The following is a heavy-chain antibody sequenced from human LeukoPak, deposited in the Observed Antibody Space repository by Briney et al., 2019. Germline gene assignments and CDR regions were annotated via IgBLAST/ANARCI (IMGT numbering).Heavy chain of an antibody. CDR1: GGSISSSNW. V-gene: IGHV4-4*02. D-gene: IGHD6-25*01. Sequence: SGTLSLTCAVSGGSISSSNWWSWVRQPPGKGLEWIGYIYYSGSTNYNPSLKSRVTISVDTSKNQFSLKLSSVTAADTAVYYCARGSSALKDYWGQGTLVTVSS. CDR3: ARGSSALKDY. CDR2: IYYSGST. J-gene: IGHJ4*02.